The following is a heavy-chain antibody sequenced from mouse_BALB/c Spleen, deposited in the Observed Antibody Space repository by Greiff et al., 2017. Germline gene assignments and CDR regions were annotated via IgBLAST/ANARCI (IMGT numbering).Heavy chain of an antibody. D-gene: IGHD2-14*01. V-gene: IGHV14-3*02. Sequence: DVKLVESGAELVKPGASVKLSCTASGFNIKDTYMHWVKQRPEQGLEWIGRIDPANGNTKYDPKFQGKATITADTSSNTAYLQLSSLTSEDTAVYYCASYYRYDVGYWGQGTTLTVSS. CDR3: ASYYRYDVGY. CDR2: IDPANGNT. J-gene: IGHJ2*01. CDR1: GFNIKDTY.